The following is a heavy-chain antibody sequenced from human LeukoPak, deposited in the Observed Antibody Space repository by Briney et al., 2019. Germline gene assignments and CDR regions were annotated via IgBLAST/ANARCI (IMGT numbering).Heavy chain of an antibody. D-gene: IGHD4-11*01. J-gene: IGHJ4*02. CDR2: IYYSGTT. V-gene: IGHV4-59*01. Sequence: SETLSLICTVSGGSITPYHWSWIRQPPGKGLEWIGYIYYSGTTIYNPSLDSRVTISVDTSKNQFSLKVNSVTAADTAVYYCAKGDYSNYEYWGQGTLVSVSS. CDR3: AKGDYSNYEY. CDR1: GGSITPYH.